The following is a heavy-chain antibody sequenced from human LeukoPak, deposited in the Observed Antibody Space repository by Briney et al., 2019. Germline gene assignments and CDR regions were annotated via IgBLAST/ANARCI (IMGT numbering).Heavy chain of an antibody. CDR2: ISAYNGNT. CDR3: ASVLTVTTRGAFDI. Sequence: ASLRVSCTASGYMFTTYGITWVRQAPGQGLEWMGWISAYNGNTNYAQKLKDRVTMTTDTSTSTAYMELRSLRSDDTAVYYCASVLTVTTRGAFDIWGQGTMVTVSS. V-gene: IGHV1-18*01. J-gene: IGHJ3*02. D-gene: IGHD4-17*01. CDR1: GYMFTTYG.